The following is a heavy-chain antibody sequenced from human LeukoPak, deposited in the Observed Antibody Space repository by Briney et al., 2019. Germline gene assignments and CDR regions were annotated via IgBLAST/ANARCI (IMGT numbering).Heavy chain of an antibody. D-gene: IGHD2-15*01. CDR1: GFSISSNY. Sequence: GGSLRLSCAASGFSISSNYMSWVRQAPGQGLEWVSVIYSGGKTDYADSVRGRFIISTEMSKNTVHLQMNSLRAEDTAVYYCARDASLVVGAKIPFDIWGHGTMVTVSS. CDR3: ARDASLVVGAKIPFDI. V-gene: IGHV3-66*01. CDR2: IYSGGKT. J-gene: IGHJ3*02.